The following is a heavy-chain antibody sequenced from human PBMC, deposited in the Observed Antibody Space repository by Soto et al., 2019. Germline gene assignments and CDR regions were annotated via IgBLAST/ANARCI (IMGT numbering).Heavy chain of an antibody. CDR1: GYTFTNYG. Sequence: QVQLVQSGAEVKKPGASVKVSCKASGYTFTNYGITWVRQAPGQGLEWMGWISAYNGNTKYAQKLQGTVTMTTDTSTSTAYMDLRTLRSDDTAVYYCATDLGAQIVDYWGQGTLVTVSS. D-gene: IGHD1-26*01. CDR2: ISAYNGNT. V-gene: IGHV1-18*01. CDR3: ATDLGAQIVDY. J-gene: IGHJ4*02.